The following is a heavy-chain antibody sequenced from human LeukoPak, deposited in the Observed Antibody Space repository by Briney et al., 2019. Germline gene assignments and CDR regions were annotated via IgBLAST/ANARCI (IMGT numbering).Heavy chain of an antibody. CDR1: GFTFSSYG. CDR2: IRYDGSNK. CDR3: GGADYYYYYMDV. J-gene: IGHJ6*03. Sequence: PGGSLRLSCAASGFTFSSYGMHWVRQAPSKGLEWVAFIRYDGSNKYYADSVKGRFTISRDNSKNTLYLQMNSLRAEDTAVYYCGGADYYYYYMDVWGKGTTVTVSS. V-gene: IGHV3-30*02. D-gene: IGHD1-26*01.